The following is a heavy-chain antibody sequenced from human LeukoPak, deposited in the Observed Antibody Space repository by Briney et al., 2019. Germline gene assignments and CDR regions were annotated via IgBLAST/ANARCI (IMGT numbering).Heavy chain of an antibody. J-gene: IGHJ4*02. V-gene: IGHV5-51*01. D-gene: IGHD4-17*01. Sequence: GESLKISCKGSGYSFTSYWIGWVRQMPGKGLEWMGIIYPGDSDTRYSPSFQGQVTISADKSISTAYLQWSSLKASDTAMYYCARPILYGDYEGYYFDYWGQGTLVTVSS. CDR1: GYSFTSYW. CDR3: ARPILYGDYEGYYFDY. CDR2: IYPGDSDT.